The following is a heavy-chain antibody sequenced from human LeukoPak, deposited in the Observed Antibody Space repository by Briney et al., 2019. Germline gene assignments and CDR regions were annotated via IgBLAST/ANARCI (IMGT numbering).Heavy chain of an antibody. CDR2: ISSSSSYI. CDR3: AREPRRTYDSSGYYFTSWYFDL. J-gene: IGHJ2*01. Sequence: PGGSLRLSCAASGFTFSSYAMSWVRQAPGKGLEWVSSISSSSSYIYYADSVKGRFTISRDNSKNTLYLQMNSLRAEDTAVYYCAREPRRTYDSSGYYFTSWYFDLWGRGTLVTVSS. CDR1: GFTFSSYA. D-gene: IGHD3-22*01. V-gene: IGHV3-21*04.